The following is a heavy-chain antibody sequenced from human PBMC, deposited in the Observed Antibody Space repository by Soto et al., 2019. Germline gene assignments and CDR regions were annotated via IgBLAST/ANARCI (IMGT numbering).Heavy chain of an antibody. CDR3: ARSGYSYGPNPLLY. CDR2: IYYSGST. J-gene: IGHJ4*02. CDR1: GGSISSGGYY. Sequence: PSETLSLTCTVSGGSISSGGYYWSWILHHPGKGLEWIGYIYYSGSTYYNPSLKSRVTISVDTSKNQFSLKLSSVTAADTAVYYCARSGYSYGPNPLLYWGQGTLVTVSS. D-gene: IGHD5-18*01. V-gene: IGHV4-31*03.